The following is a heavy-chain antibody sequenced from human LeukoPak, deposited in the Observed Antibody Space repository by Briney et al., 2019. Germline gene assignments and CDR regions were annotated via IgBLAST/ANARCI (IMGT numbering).Heavy chain of an antibody. Sequence: SGGSLRLSCAASGFSFNNYGMHWVRQAPGKGLEWVAVIWYDGNNNNYADSVKGRFTISRDNSKNTLSLQMNSLRADDTAVYYCARAGRPVLQYYYYYYFDYWGQGALVTVSS. J-gene: IGHJ4*02. D-gene: IGHD2/OR15-2a*01. CDR2: IWYDGNNN. V-gene: IGHV3-33*01. CDR1: GFSFNNYG. CDR3: ARAGRPVLQYYYYYYFDY.